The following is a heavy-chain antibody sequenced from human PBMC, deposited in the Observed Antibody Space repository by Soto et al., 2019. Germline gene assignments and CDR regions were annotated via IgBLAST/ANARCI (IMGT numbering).Heavy chain of an antibody. Sequence: GGSLRLSCAASGFTFSSYAMSWVRQAPGKGLEWVSAISGSGGSTYYADSVKGRFTISRDNSKNTLYLQMNSLRAEDTAVYYCAKRNEDDYGDYGDTRYYYYYMDVWGKGTTVTVSS. CDR3: AKRNEDDYGDYGDTRYYYYYMDV. D-gene: IGHD4-17*01. CDR2: ISGSGGST. J-gene: IGHJ6*03. CDR1: GFTFSSYA. V-gene: IGHV3-23*01.